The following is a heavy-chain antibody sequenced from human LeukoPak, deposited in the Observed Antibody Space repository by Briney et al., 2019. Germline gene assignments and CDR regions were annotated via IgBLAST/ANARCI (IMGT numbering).Heavy chain of an antibody. J-gene: IGHJ4*02. Sequence: PSQTLSLTCTVSGDSISSNDYYWSWIRQHPGKGLEWIGYIYYSGSTYYNPSLKSRVTISVDTSKNQFSLKLSSVTAADTAVYYCARRVISSNASFDYWGQGTLVTVSS. CDR2: IYYSGST. CDR3: ARRVISSNASFDY. V-gene: IGHV4-30-4*08. D-gene: IGHD2-21*01. CDR1: GDSISSNDYY.